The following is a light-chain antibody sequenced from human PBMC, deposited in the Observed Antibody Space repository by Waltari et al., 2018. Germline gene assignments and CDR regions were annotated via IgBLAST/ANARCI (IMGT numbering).Light chain of an antibody. CDR3: QQYHNYPF. V-gene: IGKV1-8*01. CDR1: QGISSY. Sequence: AIRITQSPSSLSASTGERVTITCRASQGISSYLAWYQQKPGKAPKLLIYGASTLQSGVPSRFSGSGSGTDFTLTISCLQSEDFATYYCQQYHNYPFFGGGTRVEIK. J-gene: IGKJ4*01. CDR2: GAS.